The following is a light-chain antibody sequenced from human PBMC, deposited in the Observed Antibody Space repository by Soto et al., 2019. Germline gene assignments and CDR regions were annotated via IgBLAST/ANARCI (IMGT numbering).Light chain of an antibody. V-gene: IGLV8-61*01. CDR2: NTN. CDR3: VLFMGRGIWV. Sequence: QTVVTQEPSFSVSPGGTVTLTCGLNSGSVSTTNYPSWYQQTPGQAPRTLIYNTNTRSSGVPDRFSGSILGNKAALTITGAQADDESDYYCVLFMGRGIWVFGGGTKLTVL. CDR1: SGSVSTTNY. J-gene: IGLJ3*02.